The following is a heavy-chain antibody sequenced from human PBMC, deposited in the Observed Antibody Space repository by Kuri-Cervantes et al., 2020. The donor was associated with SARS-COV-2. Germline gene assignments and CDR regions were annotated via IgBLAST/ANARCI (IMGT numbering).Heavy chain of an antibody. CDR2: INYRGTP. D-gene: IGHD6-19*01. V-gene: IGHV4-31*03. J-gene: IGHJ5*02. CDR3: AREGVGGPIAVAGIGVFDP. Sequence: SEPLSLTSTVSSGSISSGDYYWSWIRQHPVKGLEWIGYINYRGTPYNNPSLKSRLTISVDTFKNQFSLKLSSVTAADTAVYYCAREGVGGPIAVAGIGVFDPWGQGTLVTVSS. CDR1: SGSISSGDYY.